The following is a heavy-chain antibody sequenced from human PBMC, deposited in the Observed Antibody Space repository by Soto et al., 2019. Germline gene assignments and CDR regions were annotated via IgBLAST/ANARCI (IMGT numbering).Heavy chain of an antibody. J-gene: IGHJ3*01. V-gene: IGHV3-48*02. CDR3: VRDDRWDFDF. D-gene: IGHD1-26*01. CDR2: ISIGSGSI. CDR1: GFSFSNYA. Sequence: EVQLVESGGGLVQPGGSRRVSCAASGFSFSNYAMNWVRQAPGKGLEWVSYISIGSGSIFYADSVKGRFTISRDDAKNSLYLQMNTLRDEDTAVYYCVRDDRWDFDFCGQWTMVTVSS.